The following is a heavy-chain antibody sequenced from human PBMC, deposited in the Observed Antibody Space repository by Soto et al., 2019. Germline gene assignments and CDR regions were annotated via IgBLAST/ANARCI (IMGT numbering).Heavy chain of an antibody. CDR3: ARDRYYYDSSGLGFDY. CDR1: GFTFSSYA. V-gene: IGHV3-30-3*01. D-gene: IGHD3-22*01. Sequence: GGSLRLSCAASGFTFSSYAMHWVRQAPGKGLEWVAVISYDGSNKHYADSVKGRFTISRDNSKNTLYLQMNSLRAEDTAVYYCARDRYYYDSSGLGFDYWGQGTLVTVSS. J-gene: IGHJ4*02. CDR2: ISYDGSNK.